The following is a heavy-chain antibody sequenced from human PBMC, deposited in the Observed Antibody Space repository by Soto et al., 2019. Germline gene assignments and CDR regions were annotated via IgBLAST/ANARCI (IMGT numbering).Heavy chain of an antibody. CDR3: ARHKDFWSGYYTYYYYYMDV. D-gene: IGHD3-3*01. V-gene: IGHV4-59*08. CDR2: IYYSGST. J-gene: IGHJ6*03. CDR1: GGSISSYY. Sequence: SETLSLTCTVSGGSISSYYWSWIRQPPGKGLEWIGYIYYSGSTNYNPSLKSRVTISVDTSKNQFSLKLSSVTAADTAVYYCARHKDFWSGYYTYYYYYMDVWGKGTTVTVSS.